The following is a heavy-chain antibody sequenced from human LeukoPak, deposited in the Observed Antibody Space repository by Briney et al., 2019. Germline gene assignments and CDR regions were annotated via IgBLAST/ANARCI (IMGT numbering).Heavy chain of an antibody. CDR3: ARGPRFGELLWHWFDP. CDR2: IYHSGST. CDR1: GYSISSGYY. V-gene: IGHV4-38-2*02. Sequence: SETLSLTCTVSGYSISSGYYWGWIRQPPRKGLEWIGSIYHSGSTYYNPPLKSRVTISEDTSKNQFSLKLRSVTAADTAVYYCARGPRFGELLWHWFDPWGQGTLVTVSS. J-gene: IGHJ5*02. D-gene: IGHD3-10*01.